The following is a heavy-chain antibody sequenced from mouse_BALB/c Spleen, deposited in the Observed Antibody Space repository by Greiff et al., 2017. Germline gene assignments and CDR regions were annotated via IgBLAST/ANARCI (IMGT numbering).Heavy chain of an antibody. Sequence: VQLQQSGAELVKPGASVKMSCKASGYTFTSYCMHWVKQRPGQGLEWIGYINPSTGYTEYNQKFKDKATLTADKSSSTAYMQLSSLTSEDSAVYYCGGFYAMDYWGQGTSVTVSS. V-gene: IGHV1-7*01. CDR3: GGFYAMDY. CDR1: GYTFTSYC. CDR2: INPSTGYT. J-gene: IGHJ4*01.